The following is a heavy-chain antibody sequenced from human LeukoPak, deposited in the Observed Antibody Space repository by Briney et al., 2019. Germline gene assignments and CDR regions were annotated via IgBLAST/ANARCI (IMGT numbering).Heavy chain of an antibody. CDR2: MYSSGST. Sequence: SETLSLICTVSGGSITNYYWSWIRQPAGKHLEWIGRMYSSGSTHYNPPLKSRVTMSVDTSKNKFSLKLSSVTAADTAVYYCARDVGGGWFGFDYWGQGILVTVSS. CDR3: ARDVGGGWFGFDY. V-gene: IGHV4-4*07. J-gene: IGHJ4*02. CDR1: GGSITNYY. D-gene: IGHD6-19*01.